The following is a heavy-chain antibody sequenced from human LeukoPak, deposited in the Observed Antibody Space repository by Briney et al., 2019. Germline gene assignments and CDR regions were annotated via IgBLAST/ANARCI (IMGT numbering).Heavy chain of an antibody. CDR2: IYYSGST. CDR3: ARYSSGCDY. J-gene: IGHJ4*02. CDR1: GGSISSYY. Sequence: PSETLSLTCTVSGGSISSYYWSWIRQPPGKGLEWIGYIYYSGSTNYNPSLKSRVTISVDTSKNQFSLKLSSVTAADTAVYYCARYSSGCDYWGQGTLVTVSS. V-gene: IGHV4-59*08. D-gene: IGHD6-19*01.